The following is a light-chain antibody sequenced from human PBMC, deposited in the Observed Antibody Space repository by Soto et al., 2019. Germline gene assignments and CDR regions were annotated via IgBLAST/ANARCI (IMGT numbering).Light chain of an antibody. CDR2: GAS. CDR3: QQYNNWPPWT. CDR1: QSVSSN. J-gene: IGKJ1*01. V-gene: IGKV3-15*01. Sequence: EIVMTQSPATLSVSPGERATLSCRASQSVSSNLAWYQQKPGQAPRLLIYGASTRATGIPARFSGSGSGTEFTLTISSLQSEDFEVYYCQQYNNWPPWTFGQGTQVEIK.